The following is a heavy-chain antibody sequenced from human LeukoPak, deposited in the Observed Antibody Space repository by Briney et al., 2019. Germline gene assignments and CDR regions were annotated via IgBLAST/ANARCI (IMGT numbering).Heavy chain of an antibody. Sequence: GASVKVSCKASGYTFTSYGISWVRQAPGQGLEWMGWISAYNGNTNYAQKLQGRVTMTTDTSTSTAYMELRSLRSDDTAVYYCARDRGGIAAAGVYYYYYCMDVWGKGTTVTVSS. CDR2: ISAYNGNT. D-gene: IGHD6-13*01. CDR3: ARDRGGIAAAGVYYYYYCMDV. CDR1: GYTFTSYG. V-gene: IGHV1-18*01. J-gene: IGHJ6*03.